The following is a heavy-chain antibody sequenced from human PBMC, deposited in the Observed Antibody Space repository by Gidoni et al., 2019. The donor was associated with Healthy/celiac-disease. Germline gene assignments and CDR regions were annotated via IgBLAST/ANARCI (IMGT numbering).Heavy chain of an antibody. D-gene: IGHD3-10*01. CDR2: IHPSGRST. Sequence: HVQLVQSGAEVEKPGAAVRGSCKASGYTFTSYDMRWARPSPGQGLEWRGIIHPSGRSTSYAQKFLVRVTMTRNTSTSTVYMELSILRSEATAVYYCARELYSDVVRGVPENSPPGYYYYYGMDVWGQGTTVTVSS. CDR3: ARELYSDVVRGVPENSPPGYYYYYGMDV. CDR1: GYTFTSYD. J-gene: IGHJ6*02. V-gene: IGHV1-46*01.